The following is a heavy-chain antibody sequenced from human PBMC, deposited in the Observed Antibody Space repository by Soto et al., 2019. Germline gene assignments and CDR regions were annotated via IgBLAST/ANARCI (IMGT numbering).Heavy chain of an antibody. CDR2: IYYSGST. D-gene: IGHD1-1*01. CDR1: GGSMSSGGYY. Sequence: SXTLSLTCTVSGGSMSSGGYYWSWIRQQPGKGLEWIGYIYYSGSTYYNPSLKSRVTISVDTSKNQFSLKLSSVTAADTAVYYCASGKGYYYYGMDVWGQGTTVTVSS. V-gene: IGHV4-31*03. J-gene: IGHJ6*02. CDR3: ASGKGYYYYGMDV.